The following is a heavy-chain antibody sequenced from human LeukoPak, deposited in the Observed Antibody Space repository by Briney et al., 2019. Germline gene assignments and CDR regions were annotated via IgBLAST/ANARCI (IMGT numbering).Heavy chain of an antibody. D-gene: IGHD6-19*01. CDR3: AVTGGWGDAFDI. J-gene: IGHJ3*02. V-gene: IGHV6-1*01. CDR1: GDSVSSNSAA. Sequence: SQTLSLTCAISGDSVSSNSAAWNWLRQSPSRGLEWLGRTYYRSKLYNDYAVSVKSRITINPDTSKNQFSLQLNSVTPEDTAVYYCAVTGGWGDAFDIWGQGTMVTVSS. CDR2: TYYRSKLYN.